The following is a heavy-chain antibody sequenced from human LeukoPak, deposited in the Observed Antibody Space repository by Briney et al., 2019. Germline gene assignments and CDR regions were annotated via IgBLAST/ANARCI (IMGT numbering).Heavy chain of an antibody. V-gene: IGHV1-69*04. CDR1: GGTFSSYA. D-gene: IGHD3-10*01. CDR2: IIPILGIA. CDR3: ASTYGSGSYADE. J-gene: IGHJ4*02. Sequence: SVKVSCKASGGTFSSYAISWVRQAPGQGLEWMGRIIPILGIANYAQKFQGRVTFTADKSTSTAYMELSSLRTEDTAVYYCASTYGSGSYADEWGQGTLVTVSS.